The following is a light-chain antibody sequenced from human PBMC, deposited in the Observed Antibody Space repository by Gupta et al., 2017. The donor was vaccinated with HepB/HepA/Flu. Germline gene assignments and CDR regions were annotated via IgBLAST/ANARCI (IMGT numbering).Light chain of an antibody. CDR1: RSNIGAGYD. CDR3: QSYDISMSAWV. CDR2: GDS. J-gene: IGLJ3*02. V-gene: IGLV1-40*01. Sequence: QSLLTQPPSGSGAPGQRVTISCTGSRSNIGAGYDVHWSQQLPGAGPKLLIYGDSNRHSGVPDRFSVSKSGTSASLAITGLQAEDEAYYYCQSYDISMSAWVFGGGTKLTV.